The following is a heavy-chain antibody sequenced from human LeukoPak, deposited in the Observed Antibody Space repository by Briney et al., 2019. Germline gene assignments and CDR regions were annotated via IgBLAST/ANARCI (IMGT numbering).Heavy chain of an antibody. CDR2: ISYDGSNK. CDR3: AKDQSMFVKMITFGGPVGY. Sequence: GGSLRLSCAASGFTFSSYGMHWVRQAPGKGLEWVAVISYDGSNKYDADSVNGRFTISRDNSKNKLYLQMNSLRAKETAVYYCAKDQSMFVKMITFGGPVGYWGQGTLVTVSS. CDR1: GFTFSSYG. J-gene: IGHJ4*02. D-gene: IGHD3-16*01. V-gene: IGHV3-30*18.